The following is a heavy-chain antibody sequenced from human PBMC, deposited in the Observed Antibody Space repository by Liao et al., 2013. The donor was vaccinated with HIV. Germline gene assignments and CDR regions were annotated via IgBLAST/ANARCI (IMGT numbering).Heavy chain of an antibody. CDR2: ITHSGIT. Sequence: QVQLLQWGAGLLKASETLSLTCAVNGGSFSGYYWTWVRQPPGKGPEWIGEITHSGITNYSPSLKSRVTISTDTSKNQLSLTFSLTLRSVTAADTGLYYCARVGRQDDSGGSSVRIDYWGPGIQVTVSS. D-gene: IGHD4-23*01. J-gene: IGHJ4*02. CDR3: ARVGRQDDSGGSSVRIDY. V-gene: IGHV4-34*01. CDR1: GGSFSGYY.